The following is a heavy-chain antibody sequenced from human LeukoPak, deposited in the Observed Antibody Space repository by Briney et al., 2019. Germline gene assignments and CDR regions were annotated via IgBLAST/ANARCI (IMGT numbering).Heavy chain of an antibody. CDR3: ARDQHSGSGWYGTSYY. Sequence: SVKVSCKASGGTFSSYAISWVRQAPGQGLEWMGGIIPIFGTANYAQKFQGRVTITADESTSTAYMELSSLRSEDTAVYYCARDQHSGSGWYGTSYYWGQGTLVTVSS. CDR2: IIPIFGTA. J-gene: IGHJ4*02. V-gene: IGHV1-69*13. CDR1: GGTFSSYA. D-gene: IGHD6-19*01.